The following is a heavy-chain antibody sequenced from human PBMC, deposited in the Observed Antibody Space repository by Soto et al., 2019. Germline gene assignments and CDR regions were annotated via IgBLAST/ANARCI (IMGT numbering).Heavy chain of an antibody. Sequence: PSETLSLTCTVSGGSINTGDYYWTWIRQPRGKGLEWIGYIYYSGTTYYNPSLKSRVSLSLDTSKNHFSLRLTSVTAADTAVYYCARGVDFEGFSPSGMDGWGQGTTVTV. CDR3: ARGVDFEGFSPSGMDG. CDR1: GGSINTGDYY. J-gene: IGHJ6*02. CDR2: IYYSGTT. D-gene: IGHD3-3*01. V-gene: IGHV4-30-4*01.